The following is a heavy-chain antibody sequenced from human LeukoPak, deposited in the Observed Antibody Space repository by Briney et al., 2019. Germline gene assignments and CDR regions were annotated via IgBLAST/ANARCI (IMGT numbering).Heavy chain of an antibody. V-gene: IGHV1-69*10. CDR3: ARDRDPGFDY. Sequence: GASVKVSCKASGGTFSNYAISWVRQAPGQGLEWMGGIIPILGIANYAQKFQGRVTITADESTSTAYMELSSLRSEDTAVYYCARDRDPGFDYWGQGTLVTVSS. CDR2: IIPILGIA. D-gene: IGHD3-10*01. CDR1: GGTFSNYA. J-gene: IGHJ4*02.